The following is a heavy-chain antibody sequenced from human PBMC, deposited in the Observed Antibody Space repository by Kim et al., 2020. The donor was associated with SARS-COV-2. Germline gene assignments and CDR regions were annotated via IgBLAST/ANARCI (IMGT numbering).Heavy chain of an antibody. D-gene: IGHD4-17*01. J-gene: IGHJ4*02. CDR1: GGSISSYY. V-gene: IGHV4-59*01. Sequence: SETLSLTCTVSGGSISSYYWSWIRQPPGKGLEWIGYIYYSGSTNYNPSLKSRVTISVDTSKNQFSLKLSSVTAADTAVYYCARYNYGDDEKSFDYWGQGTLVTVSS. CDR2: IYYSGST. CDR3: ARYNYGDDEKSFDY.